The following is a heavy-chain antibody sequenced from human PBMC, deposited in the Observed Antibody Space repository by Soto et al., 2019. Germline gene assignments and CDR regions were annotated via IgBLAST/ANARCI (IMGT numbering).Heavy chain of an antibody. Sequence: SETLSLTCAFSGGSTSSGGYSLSWIRQPPGKGLEWIWYIYHSGSTYYNPSLKSRVTISVDRSKNQFSLKLSSVTAADTAVYYCARANPVYAVVWGQGTLVTVS. CDR2: IYHSGST. CDR1: GGSTSSGGYS. CDR3: ARANPVYAVV. V-gene: IGHV4-30-2*01. D-gene: IGHD2-2*01. J-gene: IGHJ4*02.